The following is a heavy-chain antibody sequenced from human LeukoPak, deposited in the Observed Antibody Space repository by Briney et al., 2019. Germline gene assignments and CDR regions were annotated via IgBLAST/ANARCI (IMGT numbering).Heavy chain of an antibody. D-gene: IGHD3-16*01. CDR1: GGSISSSSYY. CDR3: SATSGRTGGNS. V-gene: IGHV4-39*01. CDR2: IYYSGST. Sequence: SETLSLTCIVSGGSISSSSYYWGWIRQPPGKGLEWIGSIYYSGSTYYNPSLKSRVTISVDTSKNQFSLKLSSVTAADTAVYYCSATSGRTGGNSWGQGALVTVSS. J-gene: IGHJ4*02.